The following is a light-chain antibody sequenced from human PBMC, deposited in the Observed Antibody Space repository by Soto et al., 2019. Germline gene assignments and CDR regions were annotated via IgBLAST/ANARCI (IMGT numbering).Light chain of an antibody. Sequence: ATLSCRASQSLSPSDLVWYQHKSGQPPRLVIHGTFSTASGIPARFSGSESGTDFTLTISRLAPEDSAVYYCQTDGSLPYTFGRGTRLEIQ. CDR1: QSLSPSD. CDR3: QTDGSLPYT. V-gene: IGKV3-20*01. J-gene: IGKJ5*01. CDR2: GTF.